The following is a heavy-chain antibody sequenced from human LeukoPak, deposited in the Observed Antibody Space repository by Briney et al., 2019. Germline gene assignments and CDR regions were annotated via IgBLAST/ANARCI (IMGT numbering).Heavy chain of an antibody. CDR1: GGSISSSSYY. D-gene: IGHD3-22*01. V-gene: IGHV4-39*07. CDR2: IYYSGST. CDR3: ARGYDDSSGYYPN. Sequence: SETLSLTCTVSGGSISSSSYYWGWIRQPPGKGLEWIGSIYYSGSTYYNPSLKSRVTISVDTSKNQFSLKLSSVTAADTAVYYCARGYDDSSGYYPNWGQGTLVTVSS. J-gene: IGHJ4*02.